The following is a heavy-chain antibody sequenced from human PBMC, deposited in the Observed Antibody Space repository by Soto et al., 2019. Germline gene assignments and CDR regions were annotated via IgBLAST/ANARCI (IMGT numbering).Heavy chain of an antibody. D-gene: IGHD2-2*01. V-gene: IGHV3-53*04. CDR3: ASIPTRCSSTSCYTNYYYHYYMEV. CDR1: GFTVSSNY. Sequence: GGSLRLSCAASGFTVSSNYMSWVRQAPGKGLEWVSVIYSGGSTYYADSVKGRFTISRHNSKNTLYLQMNSLRAEDTAVYYCASIPTRCSSTSCYTNYYYHYYMEVWGKGTTVTVSS. CDR2: IYSGGST. J-gene: IGHJ6*03.